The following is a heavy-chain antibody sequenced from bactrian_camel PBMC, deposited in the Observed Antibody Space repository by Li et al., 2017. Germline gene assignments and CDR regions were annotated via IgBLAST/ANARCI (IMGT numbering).Heavy chain of an antibody. Sequence: HVQLVESGGGSVQAGGSLRLSCAASESTVNYYCMAWFRQAPGKEREGVATIDNDSVTRYADSVKVRFTISKDNAKNTLYLQMNSLKPEDTAMYYCALDPGGAWCRGLGQRDYKIWGQGTQVTVS. CDR3: ALDPGGAWCRGLGQRDYKI. J-gene: IGHJ4*01. V-gene: IGHV3S26*01. CDR1: ESTVNYYC. D-gene: IGHD4*01. CDR2: IDNDSVT.